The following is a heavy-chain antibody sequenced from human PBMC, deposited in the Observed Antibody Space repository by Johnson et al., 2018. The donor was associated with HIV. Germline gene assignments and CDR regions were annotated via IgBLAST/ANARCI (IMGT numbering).Heavy chain of an antibody. CDR2: IYSGDST. CDR3: ARSRQVGTPDAFDI. Sequence: VQLVESGGGLVQPGGSLRFSCAVSGFTFSSYAMSWVRQAPGKGLEWVSVIYSGDSTYYADSVKGRFIISRDNSKHTLYLQMNSLRADDTAVYYCARSRQVGTPDAFDIWGQGTMVTVSS. J-gene: IGHJ3*02. D-gene: IGHD1-14*01. V-gene: IGHV3-66*01. CDR1: GFTFSSYA.